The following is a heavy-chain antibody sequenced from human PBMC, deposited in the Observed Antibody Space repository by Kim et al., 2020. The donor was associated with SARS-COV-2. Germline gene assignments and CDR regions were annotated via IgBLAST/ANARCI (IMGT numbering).Heavy chain of an antibody. J-gene: IGHJ5*02. Sequence: GGSLRLSCAASGFTFSTYGMHWVRQTPGKGLEWVTLIWSDGIHKYYTDSVKGRFTISRDNSKNMLYLQMNSLRAEDTAVYFCARDFKVTTLDPWGQGTLVTVSS. V-gene: IGHV3-33*01. CDR3: ARDFKVTTLDP. CDR2: IWSDGIHK. CDR1: GFTFSTYG. D-gene: IGHD4-17*01.